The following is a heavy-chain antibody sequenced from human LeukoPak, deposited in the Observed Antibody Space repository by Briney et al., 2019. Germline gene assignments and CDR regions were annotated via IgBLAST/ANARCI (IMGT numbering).Heavy chain of an antibody. CDR3: ARGVHSSGSDYYYYYYMDV. D-gene: IGHD6-19*01. Sequence: ASVKVSCKASGYTFTSYYMHWVRQAPGQGLEWMGIINPSGGSTSYAQKFQGRVTMTRDTSTSTVYMELSSLRSEDTAVYYCARGVHSSGSDYYYYYYMDVWGKGTTVTVSS. J-gene: IGHJ6*03. V-gene: IGHV1-46*01. CDR1: GYTFTSYY. CDR2: INPSGGST.